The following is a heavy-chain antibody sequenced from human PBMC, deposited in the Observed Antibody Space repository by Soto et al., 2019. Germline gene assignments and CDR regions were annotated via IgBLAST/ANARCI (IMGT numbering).Heavy chain of an antibody. Sequence: GESLKISCKASGYSFTSYWIGWVRQMPGKGLEWMGIIYPGDSDTRYSPSFQGQVTISADKSISTAYLQWSSLKASDTAMYYCARAGPTTVSRPDAFDIWGQGTMVTVSS. J-gene: IGHJ3*02. CDR3: ARAGPTTVSRPDAFDI. V-gene: IGHV5-51*01. D-gene: IGHD4-17*01. CDR2: IYPGDSDT. CDR1: GYSFTSYW.